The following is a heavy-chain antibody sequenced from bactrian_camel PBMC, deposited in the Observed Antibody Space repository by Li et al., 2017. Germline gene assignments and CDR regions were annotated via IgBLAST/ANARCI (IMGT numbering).Heavy chain of an antibody. CDR2: INSGSGSP. CDR1: GFTFSRYP. J-gene: IGHJ6*01. V-gene: IGHV3S40*01. CDR3: AKSYVAYDIQPFGD. D-gene: IGHD4*01. Sequence: VQLVESGGGSVQAGGSLRLSCAASGFTFSRYPMAWVRQAPGKGLEWVSAINSGSGSPYYADSVKGRFTISRDDSKNTVYLQLNSLKTEDTAIYYCAKSYVAYDIQPFGDWAQGTQVTVS.